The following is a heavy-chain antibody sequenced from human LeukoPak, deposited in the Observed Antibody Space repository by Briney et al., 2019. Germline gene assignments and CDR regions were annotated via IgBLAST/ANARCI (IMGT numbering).Heavy chain of an antibody. CDR3: ARHGYYYSSGPLFDS. D-gene: IGHD3-10*01. V-gene: IGHV4-39*01. CDR1: GGSISSNTYY. CDR2: ISYSGSS. J-gene: IGHJ4*02. Sequence: SETLSLTCTFSGGSISSNTYYWAWIRQPPGKGLEWIGTISYSGSSYYNPSLNSRVTISVYTSNNQFFLNLTSVTATDTALYYCARHGYYYSSGPLFDSWGQGTLVTVSS.